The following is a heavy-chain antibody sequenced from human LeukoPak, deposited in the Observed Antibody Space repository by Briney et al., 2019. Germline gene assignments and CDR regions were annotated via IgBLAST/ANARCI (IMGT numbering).Heavy chain of an antibody. Sequence: SGTLSLTCTASGGPISSSIHYWGWIRQPPGKGPEWIATIHYTGTTFYNPSLKSRVTIFVDTSKNQFFLKLGSVIAADTAVYYCARQTTGSYQWTFDYWGQGALVTVSS. V-gene: IGHV4-39*01. CDR1: GGPISSSIHY. D-gene: IGHD1-26*01. J-gene: IGHJ4*02. CDR2: IHYTGTT. CDR3: ARQTTGSYQWTFDY.